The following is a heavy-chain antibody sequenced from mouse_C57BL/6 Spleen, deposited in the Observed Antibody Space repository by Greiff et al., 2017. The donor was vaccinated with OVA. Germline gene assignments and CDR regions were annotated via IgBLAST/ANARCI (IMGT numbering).Heavy chain of an antibody. V-gene: IGHV5-12*01. Sequence: DVMLVESGGGLVQPGGSLKLSCAASGFTFSDYYMYWVRQTPEKRLEWVAYISNGGGSTYYPDTVKGRFTISRDNAKNTLYLQMSRLKSEDTAMYYCARDYDYVYWGQGTLVTVSA. J-gene: IGHJ3*01. D-gene: IGHD2-4*01. CDR3: ARDYDYVY. CDR2: ISNGGGST. CDR1: GFTFSDYY.